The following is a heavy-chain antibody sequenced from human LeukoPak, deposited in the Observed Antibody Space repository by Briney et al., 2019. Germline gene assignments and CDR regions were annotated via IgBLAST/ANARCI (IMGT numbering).Heavy chain of an antibody. J-gene: IGHJ4*02. D-gene: IGHD6-25*01. CDR1: GFTFDDYA. Sequence: GGSLRLSCAASGFTFDDYAMHWVRQAPGKGLEWVSGISWNSGCIGYADSVKGRFTISRDNAKNSLYLQMNSLRAEDTALYYCAKDISFSAGSGFDYWGQGTLVTVSS. V-gene: IGHV3-9*01. CDR2: ISWNSGCI. CDR3: AKDISFSAGSGFDY.